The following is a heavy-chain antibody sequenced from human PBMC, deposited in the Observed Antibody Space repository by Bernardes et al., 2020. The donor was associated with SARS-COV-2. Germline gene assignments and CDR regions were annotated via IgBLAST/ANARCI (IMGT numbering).Heavy chain of an antibody. CDR2: MNPTSGHT. V-gene: IGHV1-8*01. Sequence: KVSCTASGFSFSSYEVSWVRQASGQGLEWMGRMNPTSGHTGYARKFQGRVTMTRNTSIATAYMELTGLTSEDAAIYFCARSIPLSSGWFHLDYWGPGTVVIVSS. CDR1: GFSFSSYE. J-gene: IGHJ4*02. CDR3: ARSIPLSSGWFHLDY. D-gene: IGHD6-19*01.